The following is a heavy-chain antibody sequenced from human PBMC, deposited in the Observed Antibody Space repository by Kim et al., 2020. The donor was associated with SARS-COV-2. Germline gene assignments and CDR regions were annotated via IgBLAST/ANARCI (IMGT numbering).Heavy chain of an antibody. Sequence: GGSLRLSCAASGFTFSSYAMHWVRQAPGKGLEWVAVISYDGSNKYYADSVKGRFTISRDNSKNTLYLQMNSLRAEDTAVYYCARDLDSSGAIVYWGQGTLVTVSS. CDR3: ARDLDSSGAIVY. CDR1: GFTFSSYA. D-gene: IGHD3-22*01. J-gene: IGHJ4*02. V-gene: IGHV3-30-3*01. CDR2: ISYDGSNK.